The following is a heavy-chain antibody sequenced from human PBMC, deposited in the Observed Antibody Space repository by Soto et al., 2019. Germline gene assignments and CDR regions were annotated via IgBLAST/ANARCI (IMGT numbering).Heavy chain of an antibody. CDR2: IWYDGGNK. CDR3: ARDGQWLPRDGVGSSYYFDY. Sequence: QVQLVESGGGVVQPGRSLRLSCAASGFNFSSYVMHWVRQAPGKGLEWVAVIWYDGGNKYYADSVKGRFTISRDNSKNALYLQMNSLRAEDTAVYYCARDGQWLPRDGVGSSYYFDYWGQGTLVTVSS. V-gene: IGHV3-33*01. D-gene: IGHD6-19*01. J-gene: IGHJ4*02. CDR1: GFNFSSYV.